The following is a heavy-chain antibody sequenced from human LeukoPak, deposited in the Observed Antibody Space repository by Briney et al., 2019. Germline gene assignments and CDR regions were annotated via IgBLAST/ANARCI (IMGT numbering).Heavy chain of an antibody. CDR3: ARASGSLLDIVVVVAAFPSWFDP. D-gene: IGHD2-15*01. J-gene: IGHJ5*02. CDR1: GGSISSSSYY. CDR2: IYYSGST. Sequence: PSETLSLTCTVSGGSISSSSYYWGWIRQPPGKGLEWIGSIYYSGSTYYNPSLKSRVTISVDTSKNQFSLKLSSVTAADTAVYYCARASGSLLDIVVVVAAFPSWFDPWGQGTLVTVSS. V-gene: IGHV4-39*07.